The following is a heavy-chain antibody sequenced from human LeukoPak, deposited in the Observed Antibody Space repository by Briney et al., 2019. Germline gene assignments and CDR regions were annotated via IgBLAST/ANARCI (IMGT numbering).Heavy chain of an antibody. D-gene: IGHD3-3*01. CDR1: GASFSGYY. J-gene: IGHJ5*02. V-gene: IGHV4-34*01. Sequence: PSETLSLTCAVYGASFSGYYWSWIRQPPGKGLEWIGEINHSGSTNYNPSLKSRVTISVDTSKNQFSLKLSSVTAADTAVYYCARRYYDFWSGYTWFDPWGQGTLVTVSS. CDR2: INHSGST. CDR3: ARRYYDFWSGYTWFDP.